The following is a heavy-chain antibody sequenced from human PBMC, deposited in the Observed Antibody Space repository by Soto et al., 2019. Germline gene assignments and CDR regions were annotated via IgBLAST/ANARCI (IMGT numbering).Heavy chain of an antibody. CDR3: VRDFYYDNSGHYGYYFDY. V-gene: IGHV3-74*01. CDR1: GFTFRSFW. J-gene: IGHJ4*01. D-gene: IGHD3-22*01. CDR2: INSDGSST. Sequence: GGSLRLSCAASGFTFRSFWMHWVRQVPGKGPVWVSRINSDGSSTSYADAVKGRFTISRDNAKNTLYLQLNRLRAEDSAVYYCVRDFYYDNSGHYGYYFDYWGHGTLVTVSS.